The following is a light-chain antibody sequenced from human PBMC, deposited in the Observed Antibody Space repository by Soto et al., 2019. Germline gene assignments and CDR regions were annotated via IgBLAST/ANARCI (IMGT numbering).Light chain of an antibody. CDR2: DAS. CDR3: QHYDHLPPLS. J-gene: IGKJ4*01. CDR1: QDIRNY. Sequence: DIQMTQSPSSLSASVGDRVTITCQASQDIRNYLNWYQQKPGKAPNLLIYDASNLRAGVPSRFSGSGSGRAFTTTISSRQPEDIATYYCQHYDHLPPLSFGGGTKVEIK. V-gene: IGKV1-33*01.